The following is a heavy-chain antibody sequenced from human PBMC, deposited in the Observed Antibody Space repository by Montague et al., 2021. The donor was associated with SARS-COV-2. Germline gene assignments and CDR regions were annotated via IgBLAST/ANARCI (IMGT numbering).Heavy chain of an antibody. V-gene: IGHV4-4*02. CDR1: GGSISSSNW. CDR3: ASRRAGWFGRYADWFDY. D-gene: IGHD3-10*01. Sequence: SETLSLTCAVSGGSISSSNWWSWGRQPPGKGLEWFGEIYHSGSTXXNPXXXSXVTISVDKSKNQYSLKRSSVTAADTAAYYCASRRAGWFGRYADWFDYWGQGTLVTVSS. J-gene: IGHJ4*02. CDR2: IYHSGST.